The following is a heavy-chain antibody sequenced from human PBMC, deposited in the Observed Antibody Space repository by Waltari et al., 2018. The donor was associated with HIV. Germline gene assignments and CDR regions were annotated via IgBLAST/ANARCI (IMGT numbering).Heavy chain of an antibody. Sequence: QVQLVQSGAEVKKHGASVKVSCKASGYTFTGYYIHWVRQAPGQGLEWMGWINPNSGGTSYAQKFQGRVTMTRDTSISTAYMELSRLRSDDTAVYHCAREEGSGSSDYWGQGTLVTVSS. J-gene: IGHJ4*02. CDR2: INPNSGGT. CDR3: AREEGSGSSDY. D-gene: IGHD1-26*01. CDR1: GYTFTGYY. V-gene: IGHV1-2*02.